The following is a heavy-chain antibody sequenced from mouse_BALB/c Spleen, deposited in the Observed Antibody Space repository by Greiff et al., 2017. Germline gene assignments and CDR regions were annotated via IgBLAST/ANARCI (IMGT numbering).Heavy chain of an antibody. CDR3: ARRVYDAERDDMDD. CDR1: EYEFPSHD. D-gene: IGHD2-12*01. Sequence: EVKLMESGGGLVQPGESLKLSCESTEYEFPSHDMSWVRQTPEKRLELVAAINSDGGSTYYPDTMERRFIISRDNTKKTLYLQMSSLRSEDTAVYDCARRVYDAERDDMDDWGQGTTLTVSS. V-gene: IGHV5-2*03. CDR2: INSDGGST. J-gene: IGHJ2*01.